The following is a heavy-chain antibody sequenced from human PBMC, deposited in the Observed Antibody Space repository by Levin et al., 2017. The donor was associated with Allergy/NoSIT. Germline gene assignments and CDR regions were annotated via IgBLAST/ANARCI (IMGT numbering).Heavy chain of an antibody. V-gene: IGHV3-48*03. Sequence: LSLPCAASGFTFSSHEMNWVRQAPGKGLEWISYINTGGTTISYADSVKGRFTISRDNAKNSLYLQMNSLRAEDTAVYYCARDDCSSSSCYSMDAFDIWGQGTMVIVSS. CDR1: GFTFSSHE. CDR2: INTGGTTI. CDR3: ARDDCSSSSCYSMDAFDI. D-gene: IGHD2-2*01. J-gene: IGHJ3*02.